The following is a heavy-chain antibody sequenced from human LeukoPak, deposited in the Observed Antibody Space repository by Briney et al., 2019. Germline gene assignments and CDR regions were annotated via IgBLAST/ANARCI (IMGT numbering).Heavy chain of an antibody. CDR1: GFTFSSYW. V-gene: IGHV3-7*01. D-gene: IGHD3-16*02. Sequence: PGGSLRLSCAASGFTFSSYWMSWVRQAPGKGLEWVANIKQDGSEKYYVDSVKGRFTISRDNAKNSLYLQMNSLRAEDTAVYYCARGGEDFRDYDYVWGSYRYSYYFDYWGQGTLVTVSS. CDR2: IKQDGSEK. CDR3: ARGGEDFRDYDYVWGSYRYSYYFDY. J-gene: IGHJ4*02.